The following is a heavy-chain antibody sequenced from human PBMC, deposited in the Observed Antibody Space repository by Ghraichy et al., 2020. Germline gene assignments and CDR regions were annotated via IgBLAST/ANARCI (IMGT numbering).Heavy chain of an antibody. CDR3: ARPYGDHYGAPRY. Sequence: GGSLRLSCAASGFTVSSNYMSWVRQAPGKGLEWVSVIYSGGSTYYADSVKGRFTISSDNSKNTLYLQMNSLRAEDTAVYYCARPYGDHYGAPRYWGQGTLVTVSS. CDR1: GFTVSSNY. V-gene: IGHV3-66*04. D-gene: IGHD4-17*01. J-gene: IGHJ4*02. CDR2: IYSGGST.